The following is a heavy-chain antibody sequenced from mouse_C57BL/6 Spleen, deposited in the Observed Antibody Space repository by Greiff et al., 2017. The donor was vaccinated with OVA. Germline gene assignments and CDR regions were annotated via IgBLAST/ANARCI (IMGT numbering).Heavy chain of an antibody. D-gene: IGHD2-4*01. V-gene: IGHV1-80*01. CDR3: ARCDYDYDVTYAMDY. Sequence: QVQLKQSGAELVKPGASVKISCKASGYAFSSYWMNWVKQRPGKGLEWIGQIYPGDGDTNYNGKFKGKATLTADKSSSTAYMQLSSLTSEDSAVYFCARCDYDYDVTYAMDYWGQGTSVTVSS. CDR2: IYPGDGDT. CDR1: GYAFSSYW. J-gene: IGHJ4*01.